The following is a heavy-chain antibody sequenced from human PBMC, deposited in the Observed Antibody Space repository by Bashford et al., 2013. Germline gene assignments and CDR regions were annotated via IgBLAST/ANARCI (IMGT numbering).Heavy chain of an antibody. CDR2: ISAYNGNT. CDR3: ARTTVTTLSDAFDI. Sequence: VASVKVSCKASGYTFTSYGISWVRQAPGQGLEWMGWISAYNGNTNYAQKLQGRVTMTTDTSTSTAYMELRSLRSDDTAVYYCARTTVTTLSDAFDIVGPRDKWSPSPQ. V-gene: IGHV1-18*01. D-gene: IGHD4-17*01. CDR1: GYTFTSYG. J-gene: IGHJ3*02.